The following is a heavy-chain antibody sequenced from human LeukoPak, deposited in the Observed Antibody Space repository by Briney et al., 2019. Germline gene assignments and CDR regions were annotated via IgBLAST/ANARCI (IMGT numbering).Heavy chain of an antibody. Sequence: GGSLRLSCVASGFTFSSYAMSWVRQAPGKGLEWVSAISGTGGSTYYADSVKGRFTISRDNSKNTLYLQMNSLRAEDTAVYYCAKGGRAAAGPFDYWGQGTLVTVSS. CDR1: GFTFSSYA. CDR2: ISGTGGST. D-gene: IGHD6-13*01. CDR3: AKGGRAAAGPFDY. V-gene: IGHV3-23*01. J-gene: IGHJ4*02.